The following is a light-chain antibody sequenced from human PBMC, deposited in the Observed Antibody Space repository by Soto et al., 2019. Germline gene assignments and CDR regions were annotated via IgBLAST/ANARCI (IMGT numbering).Light chain of an antibody. CDR1: QSIASY. J-gene: IGKJ3*01. CDR3: QQSYSTPRFT. V-gene: IGKV1-39*01. Sequence: DIQMTQSPSSLSASVGDRVTITCRASQSIASYLNWYQQKPGKAPKLLIYAASSLQSGVPSRFSGSGSGTDFTLTISSMQPEDFATYYCQQSYSTPRFTFGPGNKVDIK. CDR2: AAS.